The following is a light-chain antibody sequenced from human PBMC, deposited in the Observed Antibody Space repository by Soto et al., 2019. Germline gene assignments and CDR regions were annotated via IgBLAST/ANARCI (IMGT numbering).Light chain of an antibody. J-gene: IGKJ1*01. V-gene: IGKV3-20*01. CDR3: QQYGSSPLT. Sequence: EIVLTQSPGTLSLSPGERATLSCRASQSVSSSSLAWYQQKPGQAPRLLIYAASSRATGIPDRFSGCGSGTDFTLTSSRLEHEDFAVYYWQQYGSSPLTFGQGTKVEIK. CDR1: QSVSSSS. CDR2: AAS.